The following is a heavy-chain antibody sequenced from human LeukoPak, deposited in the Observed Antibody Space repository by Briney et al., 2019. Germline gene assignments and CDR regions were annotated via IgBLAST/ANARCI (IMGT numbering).Heavy chain of an antibody. CDR1: GGSISSGGYY. CDR3: ASSIAARPSYYYYMDV. V-gene: IGHV4-31*03. CDR2: IYYSGST. J-gene: IGHJ6*03. D-gene: IGHD6-6*01. Sequence: KASETLSLTYTVSGGSISSGGYYWSWIRQHPGKGLEWIGYIYYSGSTYYNPSLNSRVTISVDTSKNQFSLKLSSVTAADTAVYYCASSIAARPSYYYYMDVWGKGTTVTVSS.